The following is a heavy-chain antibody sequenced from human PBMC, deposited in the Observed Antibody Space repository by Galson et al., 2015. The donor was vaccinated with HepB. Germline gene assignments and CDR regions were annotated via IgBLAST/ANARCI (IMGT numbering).Heavy chain of an antibody. D-gene: IGHD5-18*01. J-gene: IGHJ4*02. Sequence: SLRLSCAASGFSFSGYSMNWVRQAPGKGLEWVSSITTSSSYIYYADSVMGRFTISRDNAKNSLFLQMSSLRAEDTAVYYCAGFGGYTSGPNYWGQGTLVTVSS. CDR2: ITTSSSYI. V-gene: IGHV3-21*01. CDR1: GFSFSGYS. CDR3: AGFGGYTSGPNY.